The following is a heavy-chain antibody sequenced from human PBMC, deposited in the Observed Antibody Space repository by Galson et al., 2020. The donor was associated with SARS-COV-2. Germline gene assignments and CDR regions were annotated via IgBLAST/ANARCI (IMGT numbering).Heavy chain of an antibody. V-gene: IGHV4-31*03. CDR2: IYYSGST. Sequence: SETLSLTCTVSGGSISSGGYYWSWIRQHPGKGLEWIWYIYYSGSTYYNPSLKSRVTISVDTSKNQFSLKLSSVTAADTAVYYCARDVYCSSTSCYSGVLFYWGQGTLVTVSS. CDR1: GGSISSGGYY. CDR3: ARDVYCSSTSCYSGVLFY. D-gene: IGHD2-2*02. J-gene: IGHJ4*02.